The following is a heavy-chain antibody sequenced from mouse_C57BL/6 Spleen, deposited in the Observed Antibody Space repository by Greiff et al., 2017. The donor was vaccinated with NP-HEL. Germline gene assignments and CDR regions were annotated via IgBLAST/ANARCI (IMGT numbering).Heavy chain of an antibody. V-gene: IGHV1-61*01. CDR1: GYTFTSYW. CDR2: IYPSDSET. D-gene: IGHD1-1*01. J-gene: IGHJ3*01. CDR3: ARWGYGSSWAWFAY. Sequence: VQLQQPGAELVRPGSSVKLSCKASGYTFTSYWMDWVKQRPGQGLEWIGNIYPSDSETHYNQKFKDKATLTVDKSSSTAYMQLSSLTSEDSAVYYCARWGYGSSWAWFAYWGQGTLVTVSA.